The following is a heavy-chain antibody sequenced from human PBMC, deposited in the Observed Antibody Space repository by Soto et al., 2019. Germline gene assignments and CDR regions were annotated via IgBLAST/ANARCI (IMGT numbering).Heavy chain of an antibody. CDR1: GGTLSSYA. V-gene: IGHV1-69*13. J-gene: IGHJ6*02. CDR3: ARRTTVTLGYYYYYGMDV. D-gene: IGHD4-17*01. CDR2: IIPIFGTA. Sequence: SVKVSCKASGGTLSSYAISWVRQAPGQGLDWMGGIIPIFGTANYAQKFQGRVTITADESTSTAYMELSSLRYEDTAVYYCARRTTVTLGYYYYYGMDVWGQGTTVTVSS.